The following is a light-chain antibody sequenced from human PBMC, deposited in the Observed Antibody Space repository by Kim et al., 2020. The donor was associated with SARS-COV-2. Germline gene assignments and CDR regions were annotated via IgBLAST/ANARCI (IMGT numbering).Light chain of an antibody. CDR3: ASWDDSLNGRT. V-gene: IGLV1-44*01. CDR1: SSNIGSNT. CDR2: SND. J-gene: IGLJ2*01. Sequence: ELTQPPSASGTPGQRVTLSCSGNSSNIGSNTVNWYQQVPGTAPKLLIYSNDLRPSGVPDRFSGSKSGTSASLAISGLQSEDEADYYCASWDDSLNGRTFGGGTQLTVL.